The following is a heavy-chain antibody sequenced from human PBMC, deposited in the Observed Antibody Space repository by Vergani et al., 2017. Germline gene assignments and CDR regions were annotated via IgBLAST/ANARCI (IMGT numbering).Heavy chain of an antibody. CDR1: GFTFDDYA. Sequence: EVQLVESGGGLVQPGRSLRLSCAASGFTFDDYAMHWVRQAPGEGRVWVSGISWNSGSIGSADSVKGRFTISRDNAKNSLYLQMNSLRAEDTALYYCAKDRRMVPTGYYFDYWGQGTLVTVSS. CDR3: AKDRRMVPTGYYFDY. CDR2: ISWNSGSI. V-gene: IGHV3-9*01. J-gene: IGHJ4*02. D-gene: IGHD6-13*01.